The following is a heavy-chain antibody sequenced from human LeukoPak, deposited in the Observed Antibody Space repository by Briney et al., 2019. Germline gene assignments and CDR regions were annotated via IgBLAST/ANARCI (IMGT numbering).Heavy chain of an antibody. CDR1: GYTFTGYY. J-gene: IGHJ4*02. CDR3: ARDQYCTSTSCYPYFDY. D-gene: IGHD2-2*01. CDR2: INPNSGGT. V-gene: IGHV1-2*02. Sequence: ASVTVSCKASGYTFTGYYMHWVRQAPGQGLEWMGSINPNSGGTNYAQKFHGRVTMTRDTSISTAYMELSSLRSDDTAVYYCARDQYCTSTSCYPYFDYWGQGTLVTVSS.